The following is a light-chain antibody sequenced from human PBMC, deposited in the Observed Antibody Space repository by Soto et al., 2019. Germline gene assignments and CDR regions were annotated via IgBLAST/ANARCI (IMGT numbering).Light chain of an antibody. CDR3: SSYTSSRAVV. V-gene: IGLV2-14*01. CDR1: SSDVGNYNY. Sequence: QSVLTQPASVSGSPGQSITISCTGTSSDVGNYNYVSWNQQHPGKAPKLIIYEVSNRPSGVSNRFSGSKSGNTASLTISGLQAEDEADYYCSSYTSSRAVVFGGGTKLT. CDR2: EVS. J-gene: IGLJ2*01.